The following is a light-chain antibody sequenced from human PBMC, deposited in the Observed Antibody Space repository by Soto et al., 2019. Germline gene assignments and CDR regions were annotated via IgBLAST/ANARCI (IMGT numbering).Light chain of an antibody. V-gene: IGKV1-5*03. CDR1: QTISSW. CDR2: KAS. Sequence: DIQMTQSPSTLSGSVGDRATITCRASQTISSWLAWYQQKPGKAPKLLIYKASTLKSGVPSRFSGSGSGTEFTLTISSLQPDDFATYYCQQYNSYPRTFGQGTKVDIK. J-gene: IGKJ1*01. CDR3: QQYNSYPRT.